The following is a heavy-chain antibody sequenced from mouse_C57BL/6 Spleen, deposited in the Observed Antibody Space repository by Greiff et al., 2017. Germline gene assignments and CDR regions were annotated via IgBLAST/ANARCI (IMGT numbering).Heavy chain of an antibody. CDR1: GYSITSGYY. CDR2: ISYDGSN. CDR3: ARDYGYDGGFAY. D-gene: IGHD2-2*01. Sequence: EVKLVESGPGLVKPSQSLSLTCSVTGYSITSGYYWNWIRQFPGNKLEWMGYISYDGSNNYNPSLKNRISITRDTSKNQFFLKLNSVTTEDTATYYCARDYGYDGGFAYWGQGTLVTVSA. V-gene: IGHV3-6*01. J-gene: IGHJ3*01.